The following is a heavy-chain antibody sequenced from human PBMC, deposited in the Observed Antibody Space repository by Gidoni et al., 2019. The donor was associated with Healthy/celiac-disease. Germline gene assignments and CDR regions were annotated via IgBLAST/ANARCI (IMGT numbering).Heavy chain of an antibody. V-gene: IGHV4-34*01. J-gene: IGHJ6*02. D-gene: IGHD3-22*01. CDR1: GGSFSGYY. CDR3: ARGRSGYYDSSGYYSTYYYYGMDV. CDR2: INHSGST. Sequence: VQLQQWGAGLLKPSETLSLTCAVYGGSFSGYYWSWLRQPPGKGLEWIGEINHSGSTNYNPSLKSRVTISVDTSKNQCSLKLSSVTAADTAVYYCARGRSGYYDSSGYYSTYYYYGMDVWGQGTTVTVSS.